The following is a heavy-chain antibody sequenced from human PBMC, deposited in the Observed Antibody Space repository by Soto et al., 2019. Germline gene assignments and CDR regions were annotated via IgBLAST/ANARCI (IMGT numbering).Heavy chain of an antibody. Sequence: PAGSLRLSCAASGFSFGSYALSWVRQAPGTGLEWVSTISGSDGKTFYSDSVKGRLSISSDTSHNTLYPQMNSLRADDTAIDYYARWSYLDYWGQGTRVTVPS. D-gene: IGHD3-3*01. CDR1: GFSFGSYA. J-gene: IGHJ4*02. CDR2: ISGSDGKT. CDR3: ARWSYLDY. V-gene: IGHV3-23*01.